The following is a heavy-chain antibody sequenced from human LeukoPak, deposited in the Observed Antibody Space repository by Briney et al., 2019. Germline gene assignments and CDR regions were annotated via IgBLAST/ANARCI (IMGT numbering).Heavy chain of an antibody. CDR1: GGSISSSSYY. D-gene: IGHD6-13*01. CDR2: IYYSGST. Sequence: SETLSLTYTVSGGSISSSSYYWGWIRQPPGKGLEWIGSIYYSGSTYYNPSLKSRVTISVDTSKNQSSLKLNSVTAADTAVYYCARGSTSNWYAGFDYWGQGTLVTVSS. V-gene: IGHV4-39*01. J-gene: IGHJ4*02. CDR3: ARGSTSNWYAGFDY.